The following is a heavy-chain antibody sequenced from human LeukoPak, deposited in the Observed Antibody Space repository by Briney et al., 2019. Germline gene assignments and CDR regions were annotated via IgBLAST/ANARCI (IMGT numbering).Heavy chain of an antibody. CDR3: AKGSITGTYFDL. CDR1: GFTFSIYA. Sequence: PGGSLRLSCAASGFTFSIYAMSWVRQAPGKGPEWVSVISGSGGSTYYADSVKGRFTISRDTSKNTLYMQMNSLRDEDTAVYYCAKGSITGTYFDLWGQGTLVTVSS. D-gene: IGHD1-20*01. CDR2: ISGSGGST. V-gene: IGHV3-23*01. J-gene: IGHJ4*02.